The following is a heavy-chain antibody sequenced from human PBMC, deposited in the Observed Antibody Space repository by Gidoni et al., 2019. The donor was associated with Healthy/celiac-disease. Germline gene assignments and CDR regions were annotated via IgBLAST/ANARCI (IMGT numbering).Heavy chain of an antibody. Sequence: QVQLVESGGGVVQPGRSLRLSCAASGFTFSSYAMHWVRQAPGKGLEWVAVISYDGSNKYYADSVKGRFTISRDNSKNTLYLQMNSLRAEDTAVYYCARDSYYDSSGYRTFDYWGQGTLVTVSS. CDR1: GFTFSSYA. J-gene: IGHJ4*02. V-gene: IGHV3-30*04. D-gene: IGHD3-22*01. CDR2: ISYDGSNK. CDR3: ARDSYYDSSGYRTFDY.